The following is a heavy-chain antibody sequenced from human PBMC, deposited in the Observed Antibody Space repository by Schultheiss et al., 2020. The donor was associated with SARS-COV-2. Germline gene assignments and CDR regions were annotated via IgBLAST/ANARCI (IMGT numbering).Heavy chain of an antibody. CDR1: GFTFSSYA. CDR2: ISYDGSNK. V-gene: IGHV3-30-3*01. J-gene: IGHJ6*02. D-gene: IGHD2-2*01. CDR3: ARVKGGYCSSTSCYPAHTGVGNYGMDV. Sequence: GGSLRLSCAASGFTFSSYAMHWVRQAPGKGLEWVAVISYDGSNKYYADSVKGRFTISRDNSKNTLYLQMNSLRAEDTAVYYCARVKGGYCSSTSCYPAHTGVGNYGMDVWGQGTTVTVSS.